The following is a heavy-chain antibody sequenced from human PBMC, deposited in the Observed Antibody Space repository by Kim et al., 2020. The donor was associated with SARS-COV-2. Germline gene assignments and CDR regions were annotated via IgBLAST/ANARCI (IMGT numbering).Heavy chain of an antibody. CDR3: AGRGY. J-gene: IGHJ4*02. CDR2: INQDGSKK. Sequence: GGSLRLSCAVSGFTFSGRDWLSWVRPAPGKGLEWVANINQDGSKKNYVDSVEGRFTIARDSAKNSVFLQMSSLRAEDTAVYYCAGRGYWGQGTLVTVSA. V-gene: IGHV3-7*01. CDR1: GFTFSGRDW.